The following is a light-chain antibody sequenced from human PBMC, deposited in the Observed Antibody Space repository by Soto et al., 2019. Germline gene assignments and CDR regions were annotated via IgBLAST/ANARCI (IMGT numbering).Light chain of an antibody. CDR2: ATS. V-gene: IGKV1D-12*01. Sequence: DIQMTQSPSSVSASVGDRVTITCRPTQDISNWLVWYQQKPGKAPKLLAFATSSVQSGVPSRFSGSASGTEFTLTISSLQPEDIATYYCQQAASFPWTFGQGTKVEI. CDR1: QDISNW. CDR3: QQAASFPWT. J-gene: IGKJ1*01.